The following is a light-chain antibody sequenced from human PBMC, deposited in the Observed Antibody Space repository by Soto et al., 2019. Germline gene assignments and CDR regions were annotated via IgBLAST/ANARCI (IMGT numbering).Light chain of an antibody. CDR3: SSYTVMNTRVL. CDR1: SSDVGGYTF. V-gene: IGLV2-14*01. J-gene: IGLJ3*02. Sequence: QSALPQPASVSGSPGQSITISCTGTSSDVGGYTFVSWYQQHPGKAPRLIIYEVSSRPSGVSYRFSGSKSGNTASLTISGLQAEDEADYYCSSYTVMNTRVLFGGGTKVT. CDR2: EVS.